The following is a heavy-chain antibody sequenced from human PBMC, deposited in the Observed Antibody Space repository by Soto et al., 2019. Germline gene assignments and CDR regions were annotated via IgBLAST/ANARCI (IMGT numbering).Heavy chain of an antibody. CDR2: INHVGGT. CDR3: ARSGMIRSFRY. J-gene: IGHJ4*02. V-gene: IGHV4-34*01. D-gene: IGHD3-22*01. Sequence: SETLSLTCAVYGGFLSESYWTWIRQPPGKGLEWIGEINHVGGTNYNPSLKSRVTMSVDTSQNQFSLRLISVTAADTAMYYCARSGMIRSFRYWGQGTLVTVSS. CDR1: GGFLSESY.